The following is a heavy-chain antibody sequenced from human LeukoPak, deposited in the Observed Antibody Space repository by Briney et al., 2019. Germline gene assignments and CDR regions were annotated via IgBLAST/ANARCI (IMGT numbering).Heavy chain of an antibody. CDR1: GGSFSGYY. V-gene: IGHV4-34*01. Sequence: SETLSLTCAVYGGSFSGYYWSWIRQPPGKGLEWIGEINHSGSTNYNPSLKSRVTISVDTSKNQFSLKLSSVTAADTAVYYCARAIWSGYYTGMGYWGQGTLVTVFS. CDR2: INHSGST. D-gene: IGHD3-3*01. J-gene: IGHJ4*02. CDR3: ARAIWSGYYTGMGY.